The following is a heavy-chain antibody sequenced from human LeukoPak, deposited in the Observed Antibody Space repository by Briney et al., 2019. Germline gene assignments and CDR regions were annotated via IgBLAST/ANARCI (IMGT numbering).Heavy chain of an antibody. CDR2: IYYSGST. V-gene: IGHV4-59*01. D-gene: IGHD2-8*01. J-gene: IGHJ5*02. CDR1: GGSISSYY. Sequence: SETLSLTCTVSGGSISSYYWSWLRQPPGKGLEWIGYIYYSGSTNYNPSLKSRVTISVDTSKNQFSLKLSSVTAADTAVYYCARDKGTTWGQGTLVTVSS. CDR3: ARDKGTT.